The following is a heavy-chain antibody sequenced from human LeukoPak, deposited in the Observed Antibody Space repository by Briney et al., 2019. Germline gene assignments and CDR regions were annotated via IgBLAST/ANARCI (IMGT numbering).Heavy chain of an antibody. J-gene: IGHJ4*02. CDR2: ISSYNGNT. V-gene: IGHV1-18*01. CDR1: GYTFTSYG. Sequence: ASVKVSCKASGYTFTSYGISWVRQAPGQGLEWMGWISSYNGNTNYAQKLQGRVTMTTDTSTSAAYMELRSLRSDDTAVYYWXXXXXXXXGSYYVYYFDYWGQGTLVTVSS. D-gene: IGHD3-10*01. CDR3: XXXXXXXXGSYYVYYFDY.